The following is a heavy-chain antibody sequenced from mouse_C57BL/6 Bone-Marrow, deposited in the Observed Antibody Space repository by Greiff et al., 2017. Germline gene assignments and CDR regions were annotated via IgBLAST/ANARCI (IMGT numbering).Heavy chain of an antibody. V-gene: IGHV1-59*01. Sequence: VQLQQPGAELVRPGTSVKLSCKSSGYTFPSHWMSWVKQRPGQGLELIGVIDPSDSYTNYTQKIEGQVTLTVDTSSTTAYMQLSSLTSEDSAVNYCASGRGYCDFDWGGRGTTHTVS. J-gene: IGHJ2*01. CDR2: IDPSDSYT. CDR3: ASGRGYCDFDW. CDR1: GYTFPSHW. D-gene: IGHD2-3*01.